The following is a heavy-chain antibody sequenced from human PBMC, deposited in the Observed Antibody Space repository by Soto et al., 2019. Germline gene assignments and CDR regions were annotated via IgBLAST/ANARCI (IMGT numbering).Heavy chain of an antibody. D-gene: IGHD2-21*02. CDR1: VFTFSSYA. CDR3: AKPSTRYCGGDCSWDY. J-gene: IGHJ4*02. CDR2: ISESGAST. Sequence: PGWSLRLSCASSVFTFSSYAMSWVRQGPGKGLEWVSAISESGASTYYADSVKGRFTISRDNSKNTLYLQMNSLRVEDTAVYYCAKPSTRYCGGDCSWDYWGQGTLVTVS. V-gene: IGHV3-23*01.